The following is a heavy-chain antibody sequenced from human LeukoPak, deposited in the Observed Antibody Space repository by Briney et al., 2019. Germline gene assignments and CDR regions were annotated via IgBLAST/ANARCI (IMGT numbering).Heavy chain of an antibody. J-gene: IGHJ5*02. CDR2: IYYSGST. CDR1: SESFSGYF. Sequence: SETLSLTCAVYSESFSGYFWSWIRQPPGKGLEWIGKIYYSGSTHYNPSLKSRVTISVDTSKNQFSLKLSSVTAADTAGYYCAGVFVGVVAALGGYWFDPWGQGTLVTVSS. D-gene: IGHD2-15*01. CDR3: AGVFVGVVAALGGYWFDP. V-gene: IGHV4-34*01.